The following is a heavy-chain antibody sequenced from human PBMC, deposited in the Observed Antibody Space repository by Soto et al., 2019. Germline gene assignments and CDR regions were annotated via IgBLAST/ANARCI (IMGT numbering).Heavy chain of an antibody. CDR2: IYYSGST. CDR3: AREEMTTVTGIYYYGMDV. V-gene: IGHV4-31*03. CDR1: DGSISSGGYY. Sequence: LSHTCTVGDGSISSGGYYWSWNRQHPGKGLEWIGYIYYSGSTYYNPSLKSRVTISVDKSKNQFSLKLSSVTAADTAVYYCAREEMTTVTGIYYYGMDVWGQGTTVTVSS. J-gene: IGHJ6*02. D-gene: IGHD4-4*01.